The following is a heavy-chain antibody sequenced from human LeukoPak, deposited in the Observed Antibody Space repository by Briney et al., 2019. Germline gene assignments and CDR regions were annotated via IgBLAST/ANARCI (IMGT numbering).Heavy chain of an antibody. CDR2: IYYGGST. CDR1: GGSISTSNYY. V-gene: IGHV4-39*01. CDR3: ARAFIAAAGNAFDI. D-gene: IGHD6-13*01. J-gene: IGHJ3*02. Sequence: SETLSLTCTVSGGSISTSNYYWGWVRQPPGKGLEWIANIYYGGSTYYNPSLRSRVTISLDTSKNQFSLKLSSVTAADTAVYYCARAFIAAAGNAFDIWGQGTMVTVSS.